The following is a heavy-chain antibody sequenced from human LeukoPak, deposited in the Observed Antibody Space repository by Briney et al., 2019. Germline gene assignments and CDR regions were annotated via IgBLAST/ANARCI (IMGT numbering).Heavy chain of an antibody. CDR1: GFTFSSYW. CDR3: ARDHYCSGGSCYGTVGYYYYYYGMDV. CDR2: IKQDGSQK. V-gene: IGHV3-7*01. D-gene: IGHD2-15*01. Sequence: GGSLRLSCAASGFTFSSYWMSWVRQAPGKGLEWVANIKQDGSQKYYVDSVKGRFSISRDNAKNSLYLQMNSLRDEDTAVYYCARDHYCSGGSCYGTVGYYYYYYGMDVWGQGTTVTVSS. J-gene: IGHJ6*02.